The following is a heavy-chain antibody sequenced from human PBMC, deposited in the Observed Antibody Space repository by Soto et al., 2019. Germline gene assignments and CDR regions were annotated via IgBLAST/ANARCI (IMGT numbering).Heavy chain of an antibody. Sequence: PGESLKISCKGSGYRFTTSWIAWVRQMPGKGLERMGIIHPADSDTTYSPSFQGQVTISADMSISTAYLRWRSLKASDTAMYYCARHRIGMTTPVPYGMDVWGQGTTVTVSS. CDR2: IHPADSDT. D-gene: IGHD4-17*01. V-gene: IGHV5-51*01. J-gene: IGHJ6*02. CDR1: GYRFTTSW. CDR3: ARHRIGMTTPVPYGMDV.